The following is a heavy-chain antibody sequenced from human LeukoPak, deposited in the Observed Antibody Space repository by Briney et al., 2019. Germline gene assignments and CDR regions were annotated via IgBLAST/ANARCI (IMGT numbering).Heavy chain of an antibody. CDR1: GFIFSNYY. CDR2: ISGSGGST. CDR3: AKDLEITMIVVVCDY. D-gene: IGHD3-22*01. V-gene: IGHV3-23*01. Sequence: GSLRLSCAASGFIFSNYYLNWVRQAPGKGLEWVSAISGSGGSTYYADSVKGRFTISRDNSKNTLYLQMNSLRAEDTAVYYCAKDLEITMIVVVCDYWGQGTLVTVSS. J-gene: IGHJ4*02.